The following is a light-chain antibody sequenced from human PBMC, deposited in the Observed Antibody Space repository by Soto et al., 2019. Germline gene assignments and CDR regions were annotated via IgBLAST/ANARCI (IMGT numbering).Light chain of an antibody. J-gene: IGKJ3*01. Sequence: DIPMTPSPSSLSASVGDRVTITCQASQDISNYLNWYQQKPGKAPKLLIYDASNLETGVPSRFNGSGSGTDFTVTISSLQPEDIATYYCQQYDTSFTFGPGTKVDIK. CDR3: QQYDTSFT. CDR2: DAS. CDR1: QDISNY. V-gene: IGKV1-33*01.